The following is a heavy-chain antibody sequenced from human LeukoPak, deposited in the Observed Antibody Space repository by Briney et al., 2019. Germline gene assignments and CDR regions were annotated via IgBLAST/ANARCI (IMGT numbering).Heavy chain of an antibody. CDR3: ARVNRNYYDSSGYYDY. Sequence: PSETLSLTCTVSGGSISSYYWSWIRQPPGKGLEWIGYIYYSGSTNYNPSLKSRVTISVDTSKNQFSLKLSSVTAADTAVYYCARVNRNYYDSSGYYDYWGQGTLVTASS. V-gene: IGHV4-59*01. J-gene: IGHJ4*02. CDR1: GGSISSYY. D-gene: IGHD3-22*01. CDR2: IYYSGST.